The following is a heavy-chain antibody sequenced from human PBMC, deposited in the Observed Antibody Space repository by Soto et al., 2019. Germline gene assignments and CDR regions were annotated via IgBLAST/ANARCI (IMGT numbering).Heavy chain of an antibody. Sequence: TSHWWSWVRQSPGGGLEWIGNVYHTGDTNLNPSLQSRVTISVDKSNNQFSLRLNSLTAADTAVYFCAREIVTAGGNNYFDPWGPGTLVTVSS. V-gene: IGHV4-4*01. CDR1: TSHW. J-gene: IGHJ5*02. CDR2: VYHTGDT. D-gene: IGHD2-21*02. CDR3: AREIVTAGGNNYFDP.